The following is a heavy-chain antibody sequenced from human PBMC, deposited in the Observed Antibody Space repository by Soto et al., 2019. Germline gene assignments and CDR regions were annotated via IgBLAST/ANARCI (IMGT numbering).Heavy chain of an antibody. CDR3: AREWYSSPGEGYYYYYMDV. Sequence: GGSLRLSCAASGFTFSSYSMNWVRQAPGKGLEWVSYISSSSSTIYYADSVKGRFTISRDNAKNSLYLQMNSLRAEDTAVYYCAREWYSSPGEGYYYYYMDVWGKGTTVTVSS. CDR2: ISSSSSTI. CDR1: GFTFSSYS. V-gene: IGHV3-48*01. J-gene: IGHJ6*03. D-gene: IGHD6-19*01.